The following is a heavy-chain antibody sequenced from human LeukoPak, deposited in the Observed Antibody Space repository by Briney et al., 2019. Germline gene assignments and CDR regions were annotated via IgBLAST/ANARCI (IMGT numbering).Heavy chain of an antibody. J-gene: IGHJ4*02. D-gene: IGHD3-22*01. CDR1: GITLSNYG. Sequence: GGSLRLSCAVPGITLSNYGMSWVRQAPGKGLEWVSGISDSGGRTNYADSVKGRFTISRDNPKNTLYLQMNSMRAVDTGVYFCAKRSVVIRVILVGFHKEAYYFDSWGQGALVTVSS. V-gene: IGHV3-23*01. CDR2: ISDSGGRT. CDR3: AKRSVVIRVILVGFHKEAYYFDS.